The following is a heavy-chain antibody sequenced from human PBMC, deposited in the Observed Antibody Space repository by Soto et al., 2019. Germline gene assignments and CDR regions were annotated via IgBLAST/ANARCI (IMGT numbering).Heavy chain of an antibody. V-gene: IGHV2-5*02. Sequence: QITLKESGPTLVKPTQTLTLTCTFSGFSLSTSGVGVGWIRQPPGKALEWLALIYWDDDKRYSPSLKSRLTXTXXPSKNHVVLTITNMDPVDTATYSCAYTGLFGRFDYWGQGTLVTVSS. J-gene: IGHJ4*02. CDR1: GFSLSTSGVG. CDR2: IYWDDDK. D-gene: IGHD3-16*01. CDR3: AYTGLFGRFDY.